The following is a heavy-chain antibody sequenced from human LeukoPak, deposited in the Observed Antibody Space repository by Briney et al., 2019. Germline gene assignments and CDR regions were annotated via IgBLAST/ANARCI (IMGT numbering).Heavy chain of an antibody. D-gene: IGHD3-3*01. CDR2: IHNSGST. J-gene: IGHJ5*02. CDR3: ARLHYDFWRFDP. CDR1: GGSFSGYY. Sequence: PSETLSLTCAVYGGSFSGYYWSWIRQPPGKGLEWIGHIHNSGSTTYNPSLKSRVTISIDTSKNRFSLKLISVTAADTAVYYCARLHYDFWRFDPWGQGTLVTVSS. V-gene: IGHV4-59*08.